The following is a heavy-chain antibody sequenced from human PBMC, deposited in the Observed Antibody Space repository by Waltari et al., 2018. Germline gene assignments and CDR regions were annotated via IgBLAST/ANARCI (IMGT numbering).Heavy chain of an antibody. CDR2: IYYSGST. CDR1: GGSISSYY. J-gene: IGHJ5*02. CDR3: ARGGTKYCSSTSCYHWFDP. Sequence: QVQLQESGPGLVKPSETLSLTCTVSGGSISSYYWSWIRQPPGKGLEWIGYIYYSGSTNYNPSLKSRVTISVDTSKNQFSLKLSSVTAADTAVYYCARGGTKYCSSTSCYHWFDPWGQGTLVTVSS. D-gene: IGHD2-2*01. V-gene: IGHV4-59*01.